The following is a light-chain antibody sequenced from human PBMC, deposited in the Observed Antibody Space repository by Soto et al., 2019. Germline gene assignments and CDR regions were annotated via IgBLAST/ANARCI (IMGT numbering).Light chain of an antibody. Sequence: AIQMTQYPSSLSASVGDRVTITCRASQGIRNDLDWFQQKPGKAPKLLIYAASNLQSGAPARFSGSGSGTDFTLTISSLQPEDCATYYCLQKYFYPFTFGPGTKVDI. V-gene: IGKV1-6*01. CDR2: AAS. J-gene: IGKJ3*01. CDR3: LQKYFYPFT. CDR1: QGIRND.